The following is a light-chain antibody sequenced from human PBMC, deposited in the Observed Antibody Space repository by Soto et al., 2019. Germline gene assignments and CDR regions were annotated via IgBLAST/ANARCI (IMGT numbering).Light chain of an antibody. CDR1: QTVSNNY. J-gene: IGKJ5*01. CDR3: QQYAGPPTT. CDR2: GAS. V-gene: IGKV3-20*01. Sequence: IVWTQSPGTLSFSPVYRATLSFRASQTVSNNYLACCQQKPGQAPRVIMYGASRRATGIPDRFSGGGSGTDFTLTISRLEPEDFAVYFCQQYAGPPTTFGQGTRLEIK.